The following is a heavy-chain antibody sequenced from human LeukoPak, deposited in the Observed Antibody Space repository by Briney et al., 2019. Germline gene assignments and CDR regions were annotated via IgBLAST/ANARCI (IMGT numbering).Heavy chain of an antibody. D-gene: IGHD2-15*01. J-gene: IGHJ4*02. CDR2: INHSGST. Sequence: SETLSLTCAVYGGSFSGYYWSWIRQPPGKGLEWIGEINHSGSTNYNPSLKSRVTISVDTSKNQFSLKLSSVTAADTAVYYCAREKIVVVVAATVHFGYWGQGTLVTVSS. CDR1: GGSFSGYY. V-gene: IGHV4-34*01. CDR3: AREKIVVVVAATVHFGY.